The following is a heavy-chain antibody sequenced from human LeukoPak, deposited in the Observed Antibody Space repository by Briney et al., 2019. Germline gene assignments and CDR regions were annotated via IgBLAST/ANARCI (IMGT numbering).Heavy chain of an antibody. V-gene: IGHV3-30-3*01. D-gene: IGHD2-2*03. CDR1: GFTFSSYA. CDR2: ISYDGSNK. Sequence: GGSLRLSCAASGFTFSSYAMHWVRQAPGKGLEWVAVISYDGSNKYYADSVKGRFTISRDNSKNTLYLQMNSLRAEDTAVYYCARGGLGGYCSSTSCYYYGMDVWGQGTTVTVSS. CDR3: ARGGLGGYCSSTSCYYYGMDV. J-gene: IGHJ6*02.